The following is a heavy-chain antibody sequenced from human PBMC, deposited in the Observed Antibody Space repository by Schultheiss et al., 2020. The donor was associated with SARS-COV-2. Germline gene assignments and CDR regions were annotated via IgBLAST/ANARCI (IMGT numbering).Heavy chain of an antibody. Sequence: SETLSLTCTVSGGSISSGDYYWSWIRQPPGKGLEWIGYIYYSGSTNYNPSLKSRVTISVDRSKNQFSLKLSSVTAADTAVYYCARGHCSGGSCYFYYYGMDVWGQGTTVTVSS. CDR1: GGSISSGDYY. CDR3: ARGHCSGGSCYFYYYGMDV. D-gene: IGHD2-15*01. J-gene: IGHJ6*02. CDR2: IYYSGST. V-gene: IGHV4-61*08.